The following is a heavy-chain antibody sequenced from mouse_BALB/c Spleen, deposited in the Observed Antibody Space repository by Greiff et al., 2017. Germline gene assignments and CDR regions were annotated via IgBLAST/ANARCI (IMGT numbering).Heavy chain of an antibody. Sequence: QVQLQQSGAELMKPGASVKISCKATGYTFSSYWIEWVKQRPGHGLEWIGEILPGSGSTNYNEKFKGKATFTADTSSNTAYMQLSSLTSEDSAVYYCARRRAYYRYDKDAMDYWGQGTSVTVSS. D-gene: IGHD2-14*01. CDR1: GYTFSSYW. CDR3: ARRRAYYRYDKDAMDY. V-gene: IGHV1-9*01. CDR2: ILPGSGST. J-gene: IGHJ4*01.